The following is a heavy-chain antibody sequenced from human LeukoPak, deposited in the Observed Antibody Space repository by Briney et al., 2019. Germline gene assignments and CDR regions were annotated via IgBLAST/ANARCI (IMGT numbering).Heavy chain of an antibody. Sequence: GGSLRLSCAASGFTFSSYAMHWVRQAPGKGLEWVAVISYDGSNKYYADSVKGRFTISRDNSKNTLYLQMNSLRAEDTAVYYCASSWLEWYYFDYWGQGTLVTVSS. D-gene: IGHD6-13*01. V-gene: IGHV3-30-3*01. J-gene: IGHJ4*02. CDR3: ASSWLEWYYFDY. CDR2: ISYDGSNK. CDR1: GFTFSSYA.